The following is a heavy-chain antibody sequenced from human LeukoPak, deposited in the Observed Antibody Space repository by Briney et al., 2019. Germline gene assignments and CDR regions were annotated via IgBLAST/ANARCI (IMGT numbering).Heavy chain of an antibody. Sequence: SETLSLTCAVSGGSISSNYWSWVRQPPGKGLEWIGYIRYSGRTNYNPSLKSRVTISVDTSKNQFSLKLSSVTAADTAVYYCATEVAPSDHYYYYGMDVWGQGTTVTVSS. J-gene: IGHJ6*02. CDR2: IRYSGRT. V-gene: IGHV4-59*01. D-gene: IGHD5-12*01. CDR1: GGSISSNY. CDR3: ATEVAPSDHYYYYGMDV.